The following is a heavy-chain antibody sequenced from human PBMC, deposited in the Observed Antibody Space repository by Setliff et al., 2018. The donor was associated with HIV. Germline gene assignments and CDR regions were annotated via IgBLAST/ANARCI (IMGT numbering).Heavy chain of an antibody. CDR2: IHYSGST. V-gene: IGHV4-39*01. CDR3: ARLKLSGVIDY. D-gene: IGHD2-8*01. CDR1: GGSISSSSYY. Sequence: LSLTCTVSGGSISSSSYYWGWIRQPPGKGLEWIGSIHYSGSTYDNPSLKSRVTISVDTSKNQLSLKLSSVTAADTAVYYCARLKLSGVIDYWGQGTLVTVSS. J-gene: IGHJ4*02.